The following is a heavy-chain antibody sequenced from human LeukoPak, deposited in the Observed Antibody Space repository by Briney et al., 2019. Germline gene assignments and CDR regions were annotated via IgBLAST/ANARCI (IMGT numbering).Heavy chain of an antibody. J-gene: IGHJ4*02. Sequence: ASVKVSCKASGYTFTDYYVHWVRQAPGQGLEWMGWINPNSGGTNYAQKFQGRVTMTRDTSISTAYMELSRLRSDDTAVYYCAREGPIVGATHLVLYWGQGPLVSVSS. V-gene: IGHV1-2*02. CDR2: INPNSGGT. CDR1: GYTFTDYY. CDR3: AREGPIVGATHLVLY. D-gene: IGHD1-26*01.